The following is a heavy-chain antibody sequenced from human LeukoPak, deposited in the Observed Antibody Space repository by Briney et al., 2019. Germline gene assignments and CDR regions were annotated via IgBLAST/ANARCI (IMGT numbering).Heavy chain of an antibody. V-gene: IGHV3-23*01. CDR2: VNGGGDAT. CDR3: ARCTASCYANAFDV. Sequence: ETLSLTCTVSGGSVSSGSYYWSWIRQPPGKGREWVSAVNGGGDATEYTDSVKGRFTISRDNSKNTLYLQMNSLRPEDTAVYYCARCTASCYANAFDVWGQGTLLTVSS. D-gene: IGHD2-2*01. CDR1: GGSVSSGSYY. J-gene: IGHJ3*01.